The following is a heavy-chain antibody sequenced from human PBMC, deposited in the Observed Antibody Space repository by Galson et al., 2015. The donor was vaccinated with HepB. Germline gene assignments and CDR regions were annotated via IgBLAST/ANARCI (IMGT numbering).Heavy chain of an antibody. Sequence: SVKVSCKASGGTFSSYTISWVRQAPGQGLEWMGRIIPILGIANYAQKFQGRVTITADKSTSTAYMELSSLRSEDTAVYYCARDEVRVIGGDAFDIWGQGTMVTVSS. CDR1: GGTFSSYT. D-gene: IGHD3-16*01. CDR3: ARDEVRVIGGDAFDI. J-gene: IGHJ3*02. CDR2: IIPILGIA. V-gene: IGHV1-69*04.